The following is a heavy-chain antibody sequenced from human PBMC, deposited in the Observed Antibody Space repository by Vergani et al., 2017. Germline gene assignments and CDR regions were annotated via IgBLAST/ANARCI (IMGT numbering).Heavy chain of an antibody. D-gene: IGHD6-25*01. J-gene: IGHJ4*02. V-gene: IGHV4-39*01. CDR1: GGSISSSSYY. CDR2: IYYSGST. CDR3: ARLAPEAAAEN. Sequence: QLQLQESGPGLVKPSETLSLTCTVSGGSISSSSYYWGWIRQPPGKGLEWIGSIYYSGSTYYNPSLKSRVTISVDTSKNQFSLKLSSVTAADTAVYYCARLAPEAAAENWGQGTLVTGSS.